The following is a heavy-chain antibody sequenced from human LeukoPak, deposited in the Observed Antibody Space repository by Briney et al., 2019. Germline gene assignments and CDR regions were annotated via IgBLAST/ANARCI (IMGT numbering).Heavy chain of an antibody. V-gene: IGHV5-51*01. Sequence: GESLKISCKASGYSFSTYWIGWVRQMPGKGLEWMGIIYPGDSDTRYSPSFQGQVTISADKSISAAYLQWSSLKASDTAMYCCARRAFMGYFDWVSYYFDYWGQGTLVTVSP. CDR1: GYSFSTYW. CDR3: ARRAFMGYFDWVSYYFDY. CDR2: IYPGDSDT. J-gene: IGHJ4*02. D-gene: IGHD3-9*01.